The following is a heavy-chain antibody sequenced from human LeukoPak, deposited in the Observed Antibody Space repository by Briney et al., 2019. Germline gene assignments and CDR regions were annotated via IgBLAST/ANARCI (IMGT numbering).Heavy chain of an antibody. J-gene: IGHJ6*02. D-gene: IGHD2-15*01. V-gene: IGHV1-8*01. CDR2: MNTNSGNT. Sequence: ASVKVSCKASGYTFTSYDINWVRQATGRGLEWMGWMNTNSGNTGYAQKFQGRVTMTRNTSIRTAYMELSSLRSEATAVYYCARAYCSGGSCYSGYYYYGMDVWGQGTTVTVSS. CDR1: GYTFTSYD. CDR3: ARAYCSGGSCYSGYYYYGMDV.